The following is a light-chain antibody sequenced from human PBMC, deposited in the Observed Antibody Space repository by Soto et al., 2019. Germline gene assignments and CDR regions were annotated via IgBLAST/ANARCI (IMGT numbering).Light chain of an antibody. CDR2: DTS. CDR1: TGAVTSGHY. CDR3: LLYYSGARGV. V-gene: IGLV7-46*01. Sequence: QAVVTQEPSLTVSPGGTATLTCGSSTGAVTSGHYPYWFQQKPGQAPRTLIYDTSNKHSWTPARFSGSLLGGKAALTLSGAQPEDEAEYYCLLYYSGARGVFGTGTKVTVL. J-gene: IGLJ1*01.